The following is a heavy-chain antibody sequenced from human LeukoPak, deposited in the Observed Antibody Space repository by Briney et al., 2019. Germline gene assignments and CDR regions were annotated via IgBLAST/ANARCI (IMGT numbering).Heavy chain of an antibody. Sequence: GGSLRLSCAASGFTFSNYAMSWIRQAPGKGLEWVSAISSGGGNTDYADSVKGRFTISRDNSKNTLYLQMNSLRAEDTAVYYCAKDQPYEAFDYWGQGTLVTVSS. CDR3: AKDQPYEAFDY. D-gene: IGHD2-2*01. CDR1: GFTFSNYA. CDR2: ISSGGGNT. V-gene: IGHV3-23*01. J-gene: IGHJ4*02.